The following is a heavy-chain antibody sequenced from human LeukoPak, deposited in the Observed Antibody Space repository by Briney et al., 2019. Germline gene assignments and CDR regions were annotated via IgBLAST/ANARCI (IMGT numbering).Heavy chain of an antibody. Sequence: ASVKVSCKGSGYTFTSFGINWVRQAPGQGLEWMGWISGKTNYAQKFRGRVTMTTDTSTSTAYMELRSLRPDDTAVYYCARDRWPAVASTNYFEYWGQGTLVTVSS. D-gene: IGHD4-11*01. V-gene: IGHV1-18*01. CDR2: ISGKT. J-gene: IGHJ4*02. CDR1: GYTFTSFG. CDR3: ARDRWPAVASTNYFEY.